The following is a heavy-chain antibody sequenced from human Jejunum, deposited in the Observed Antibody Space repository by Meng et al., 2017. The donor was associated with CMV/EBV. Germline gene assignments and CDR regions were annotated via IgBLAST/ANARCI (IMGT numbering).Heavy chain of an antibody. J-gene: IGHJ4*02. Sequence: SGYPFTCYYIHWVRQAPGQGLEWMGWIKPDSGGTKYAQKFQGRVTMSSDTSISTAYMELSMLRSDDTAVYYCASYYDTSGYYSYFDFWGQGTLVTVSS. CDR1: GYPFTCYY. CDR2: IKPDSGGT. V-gene: IGHV1-2*02. D-gene: IGHD3-22*01. CDR3: ASYYDTSGYYSYFDF.